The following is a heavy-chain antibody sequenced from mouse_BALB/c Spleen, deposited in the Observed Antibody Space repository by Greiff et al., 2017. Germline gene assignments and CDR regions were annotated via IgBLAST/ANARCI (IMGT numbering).Heavy chain of an antibody. Sequence: DVKLQESGPGLVKPSQSLSLTCTVTGYSITSDYAWNWIRQFPGNKLEWMGYISYSGSTSYNPSLKSRISITRDTSKNQFFLQLNSVTTEDTATYYCARKSAMDYWGQGTSVTVSS. V-gene: IGHV3-2*02. CDR2: ISYSGST. CDR3: ARKSAMDY. CDR1: GYSITSDYA. J-gene: IGHJ4*01.